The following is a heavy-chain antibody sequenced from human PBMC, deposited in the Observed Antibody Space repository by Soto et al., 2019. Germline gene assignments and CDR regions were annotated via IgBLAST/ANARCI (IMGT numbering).Heavy chain of an antibody. V-gene: IGHV4-39*07. CDR3: ARARSNDSSGYYYDH. Sequence: PSETLSLTCTVSGGSISSGDYYWSWIRQPPGKGLEWIGEINHSGSTNYNPSLKSRVTISVDTSKNQFSLKLSSVTAADTAVYYCARARSNDSSGYYYDHWGQGTLVTVSS. CDR1: GGSISSGDYY. J-gene: IGHJ5*02. CDR2: INHSGST. D-gene: IGHD3-22*01.